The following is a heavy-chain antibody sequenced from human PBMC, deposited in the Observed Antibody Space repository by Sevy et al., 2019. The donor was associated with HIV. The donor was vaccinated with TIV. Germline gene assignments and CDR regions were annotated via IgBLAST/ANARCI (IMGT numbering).Heavy chain of an antibody. CDR2: RYTGGIT. V-gene: IGHV3-53*01. CDR1: GITVSRNY. CDR3: ATGGYYDTSGLPEDL. J-gene: IGHJ4*02. Sequence: GGSLRLSCVASGITVSRNYMTWVRRAPGKGLEWVSTRYTGGITKYADSVKGRFTMSRDNSRNTVYLQMNNLRAGDTAVYYCATGGYYDTSGLPEDLWGRGTLVTVSS. D-gene: IGHD3-22*01.